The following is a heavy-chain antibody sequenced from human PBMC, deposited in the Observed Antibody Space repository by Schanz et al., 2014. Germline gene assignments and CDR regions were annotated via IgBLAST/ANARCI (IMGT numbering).Heavy chain of an antibody. CDR3: ARGGSVATIAPYTWFDP. CDR1: GGSFSGYY. D-gene: IGHD5-12*01. CDR2: ISYSGST. J-gene: IGHJ5*02. Sequence: QVQLQQWGAGLLKPSETLSLTCGVFGGSFSGYYWSWIRQPPGKGLEWIGFISYSGSTYYNPSLKSRVTISVDTSKNQFSLNLSSATAADTAVYYCARGGSVATIAPYTWFDPWGQGTLVTVSS. V-gene: IGHV4-34*01.